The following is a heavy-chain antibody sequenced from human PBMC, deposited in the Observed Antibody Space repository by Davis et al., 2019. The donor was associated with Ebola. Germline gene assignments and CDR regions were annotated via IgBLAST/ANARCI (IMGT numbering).Heavy chain of an antibody. Sequence: MPGGSLRLSCAVYGGSFSGYYWSWIRQPPGKGLEWIGEINHSGSTNYNPSLKSRVTISVDTSKNQFSLKLSSVTAADTAVYYCARGVLRYFDWLLDYYGMDVWGQGTTVTVSS. D-gene: IGHD3-9*01. CDR3: ARGVLRYFDWLLDYYGMDV. J-gene: IGHJ6*02. CDR2: INHSGST. V-gene: IGHV4-34*01. CDR1: GGSFSGYY.